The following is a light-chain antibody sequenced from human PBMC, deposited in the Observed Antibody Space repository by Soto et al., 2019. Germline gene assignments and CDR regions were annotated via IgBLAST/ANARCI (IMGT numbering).Light chain of an antibody. CDR3: SSYTSSTTTVV. CDR1: SSDVAGYNY. CDR2: DVS. Sequence: QSALTQPASVSGSPGQSITISCTGTSSDVAGYNYVSWYQQHPGKAPKLMIFDVSHRPSGVSNRFSGSKSGKTASLTISGLQAEDEADYYCSSYTSSTTTVVFGGGTQLTVL. V-gene: IGLV2-14*01. J-gene: IGLJ2*01.